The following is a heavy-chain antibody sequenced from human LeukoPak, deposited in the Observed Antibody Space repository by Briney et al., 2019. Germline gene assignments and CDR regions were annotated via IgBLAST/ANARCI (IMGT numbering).Heavy chain of an antibody. CDR2: IYYSGST. CDR1: GGSFSGYY. Sequence: SETLSLTCAVYGGSFSGYYWSWIRQPPGKGLEWIGSIYYSGSTYYNPSLKSRVTISVDTSKNQFSLKLSSVTAADTAVYYCARHPELGMGAFDIWGQGTMVTVSS. J-gene: IGHJ3*02. V-gene: IGHV4-34*01. D-gene: IGHD7-27*01. CDR3: ARHPELGMGAFDI.